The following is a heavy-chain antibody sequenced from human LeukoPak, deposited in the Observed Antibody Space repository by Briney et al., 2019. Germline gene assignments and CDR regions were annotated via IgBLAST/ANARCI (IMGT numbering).Heavy chain of an antibody. V-gene: IGHV4-39*01. J-gene: IGHJ4*02. Sequence: SETLSLTCTVSGGSISSYYWSWIRQPPGKGLEWIGSIYYSGSTYYNPSLKSRVTISVDTSKNQFSLKLSSVTAADTAVYYCARQMDTAMAHDYWGQGTLVTVSS. CDR2: IYYSGST. CDR3: ARQMDTAMAHDY. CDR1: GGSISSYY. D-gene: IGHD5-18*01.